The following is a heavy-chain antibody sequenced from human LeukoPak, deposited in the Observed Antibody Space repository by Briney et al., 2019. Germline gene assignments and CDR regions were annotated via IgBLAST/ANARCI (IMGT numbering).Heavy chain of an antibody. D-gene: IGHD1-26*01. Sequence: LETLSLTCTVSGGSVSGYYWTWIRQPPGKGLEWIGYIYYSGSTNYNPSLKSRVTVSVDTSKNQLSLKLSSVTAADTAVYYCARAAAGIVGAADYWGQGTLVTVSS. CDR1: GGSVSGYY. CDR3: ARAAAGIVGAADY. V-gene: IGHV4-59*02. J-gene: IGHJ4*02. CDR2: IYYSGST.